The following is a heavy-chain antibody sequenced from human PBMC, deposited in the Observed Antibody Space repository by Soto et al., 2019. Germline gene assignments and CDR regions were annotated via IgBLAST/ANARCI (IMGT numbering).Heavy chain of an antibody. CDR1: GYNFTSYG. D-gene: IGHD5-12*01. CDR3: VKDSPIGSVFSGHDDIDS. Sequence: ASVKVSCKTSGYNFTSYGISWVRQAPGQGLEWMGWISPYNGNTNYAQKLQGRVTLTTDTSTSTAYMELRSLRPEDTAMYYCVKDSPIGSVFSGHDDIDSWGQGTPVTVSS. CDR2: ISPYNGNT. J-gene: IGHJ4*02. V-gene: IGHV1-18*01.